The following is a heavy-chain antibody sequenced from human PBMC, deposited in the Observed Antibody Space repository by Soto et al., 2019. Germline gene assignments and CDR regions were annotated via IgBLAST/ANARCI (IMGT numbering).Heavy chain of an antibody. CDR3: ARGFRAAFPLFDS. CDR1: GFTFSSYA. Sequence: PGGSLRLPCAAPGFTFSSYAMSWVRHAPGQGLEWVSAISGSGGSTYYADSVKSRVTISIDYSKNTLYLQMSSLTAADTAIYFCARGFRAAFPLFDSWGQGALVTVSS. J-gene: IGHJ4*02. V-gene: IGHV3-23*01. CDR2: ISGSGGST.